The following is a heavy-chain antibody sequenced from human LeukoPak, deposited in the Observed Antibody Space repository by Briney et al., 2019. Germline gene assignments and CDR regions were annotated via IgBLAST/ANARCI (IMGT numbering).Heavy chain of an antibody. D-gene: IGHD2-15*01. Sequence: SETLSLTCAVYGGSFSGYYWSWIRQPPGKGLEWIGEINHSGSTNYNPSLKSRVTISVDTSKSQFSLKLSSVTASDTAVYYCVRHGRIPHMDVWGQGTAVTVSS. V-gene: IGHV4-34*01. J-gene: IGHJ6*02. CDR2: INHSGST. CDR1: GGSFSGYY. CDR3: VRHGRIPHMDV.